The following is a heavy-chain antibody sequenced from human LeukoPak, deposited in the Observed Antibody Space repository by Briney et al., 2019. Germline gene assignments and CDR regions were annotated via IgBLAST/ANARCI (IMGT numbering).Heavy chain of an antibody. D-gene: IGHD6-19*01. Sequence: GESPKISCKGSGYSFTSYWISWVRQMPGKGLEWMGIIYPGDSDTRYSPSFQGQVTISADKSISTAYLQWSSLKASDTAMYYCATRGWEQGYYFDYWGQGTLVTVSS. CDR2: IYPGDSDT. V-gene: IGHV5-51*01. J-gene: IGHJ4*02. CDR1: GYSFTSYW. CDR3: ATRGWEQGYYFDY.